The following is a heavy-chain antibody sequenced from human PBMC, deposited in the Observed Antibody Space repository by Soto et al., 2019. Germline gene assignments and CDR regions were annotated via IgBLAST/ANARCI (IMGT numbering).Heavy chain of an antibody. V-gene: IGHV1-18*01. CDR1: DYTFTSYG. J-gene: IGHJ4*02. Sequence: QVQLVQSGAEVKKPGASVKVSCKASDYTFTSYGIIWVRQAPGQGLEWIGWISVYNGNTNYAQKFRGRVTMTTDISTTTAYMEMRSLRSDDTAVYYCARSGGSWNLREFDYWGQGTLVTVSS. D-gene: IGHD2-15*01. CDR2: ISVYNGNT. CDR3: ARSGGSWNLREFDY.